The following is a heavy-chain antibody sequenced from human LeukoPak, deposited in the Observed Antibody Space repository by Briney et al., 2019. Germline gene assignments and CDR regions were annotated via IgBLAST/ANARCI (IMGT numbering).Heavy chain of an antibody. CDR3: ARDRPGDGFNSD. CDR1: GFTFSSYA. Sequence: GGSLRLSCAASGFTFSSYAMSWVRQAPGKGLEWVSTISPTGSHTFYSDSVQGRYDISRDNSKNTLYLQMNSLRAEDTAVYYCARDRPGDGFNSDWGQGTLVTVSS. V-gene: IGHV3-23*01. D-gene: IGHD5-24*01. CDR2: ISPTGSHT. J-gene: IGHJ4*02.